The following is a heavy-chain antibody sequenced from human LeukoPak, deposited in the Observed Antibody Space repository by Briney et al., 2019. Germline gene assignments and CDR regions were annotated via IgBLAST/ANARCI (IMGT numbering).Heavy chain of an antibody. J-gene: IGHJ6*02. V-gene: IGHV4-31*03. Sequence: NPSETLSLTCTVSGGSISSGGYYWSWIRQHPGKGLEWIGYIYYSGSTYYNPSLKSRVTISVDTSKNQFSLKLSSVTAADTAVYYCARALGDYVLYGMDVWGQGTTVTVSS. D-gene: IGHD4-17*01. CDR2: IYYSGST. CDR1: GGSISSGGYY. CDR3: ARALGDYVLYGMDV.